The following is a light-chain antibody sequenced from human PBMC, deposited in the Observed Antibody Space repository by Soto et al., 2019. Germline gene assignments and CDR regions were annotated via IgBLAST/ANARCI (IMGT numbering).Light chain of an antibody. J-gene: IGKJ1*01. V-gene: IGKV3-20*01. CDR2: GAS. CDR1: QSVSSSY. Sequence: EIVLTQSPGTLSLSPGERATLSCRASQSVSSSYLAWYQQKPGQAPRLLIYGASSRATGIPDRFSGSGSGTDFTLPLSRLEPEDFEVYSCQQYGSSPHPFVQVTKV. CDR3: QQYGSSPHP.